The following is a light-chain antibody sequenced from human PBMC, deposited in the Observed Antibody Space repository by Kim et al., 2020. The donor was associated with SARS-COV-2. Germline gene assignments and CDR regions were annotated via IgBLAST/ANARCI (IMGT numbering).Light chain of an antibody. Sequence: VTQKEKVTITCRASQSSGSSLHWYQQKPDQSPKLLIKYASQSFSGVPSRLSGSGSGTDFTLTINSLEAEDAATYYCHQSSSLPWTFGQGTKVDIK. CDR1: QSSGSS. CDR2: YAS. V-gene: IGKV6-21*01. J-gene: IGKJ1*01. CDR3: HQSSSLPWT.